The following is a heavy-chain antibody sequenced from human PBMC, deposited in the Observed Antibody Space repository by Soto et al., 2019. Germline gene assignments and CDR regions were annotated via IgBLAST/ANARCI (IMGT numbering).Heavy chain of an antibody. J-gene: IGHJ5*02. CDR2: IYWDDDK. CDR1: GFSLSTREVG. CDR3: AHTQDERDSSGYFGRGWFDP. Sequence: QITLKESGPTLVKPTQTLTLTCTFSGFSLSTREVGVGWIRQPRGKALEWLALIYWDDDKRYSPSLKSRLTITTDTSTNHVVLTMTNMEPVDTATYYCAHTQDERDSSGYFGRGWFDPWGHGSLVTVSS. D-gene: IGHD3-22*01. V-gene: IGHV2-5*02.